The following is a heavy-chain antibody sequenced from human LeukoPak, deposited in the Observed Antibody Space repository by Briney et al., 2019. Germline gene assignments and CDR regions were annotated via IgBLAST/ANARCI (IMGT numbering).Heavy chain of an antibody. Sequence: PGGSLRLSCAASGFTFSSHLMHWVRQAPGKGLVWVSRISSDGTYTNYADSVRGRFTISRDNAKNTLYLQMNSLRAEDTAVYYCARGPGSSGGYYDGDFWGQGTLVTVSS. D-gene: IGHD1-26*01. J-gene: IGHJ4*02. CDR3: ARGPGSSGGYYDGDF. V-gene: IGHV3-74*01. CDR1: GFTFSSHL. CDR2: ISSDGTYT.